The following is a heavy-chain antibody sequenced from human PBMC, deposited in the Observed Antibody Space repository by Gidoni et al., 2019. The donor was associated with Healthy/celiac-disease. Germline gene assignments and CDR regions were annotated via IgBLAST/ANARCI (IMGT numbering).Heavy chain of an antibody. Sequence: EVQLVESGGGLVQPGGSLRLSCADSGFTFSSYSMNWVRQAPGKGLEWVSYMSRSSSTIYYADSVTGRFTISSDNAKNSLYLQMNSLRDADTAVYYCARDLGGYSCGSWFDPWGQGTLVTVSS. CDR3: ARDLGGYSCGSWFDP. CDR1: GFTFSSYS. J-gene: IGHJ5*02. D-gene: IGHD5-18*01. V-gene: IGHV3-48*02. CDR2: MSRSSSTI.